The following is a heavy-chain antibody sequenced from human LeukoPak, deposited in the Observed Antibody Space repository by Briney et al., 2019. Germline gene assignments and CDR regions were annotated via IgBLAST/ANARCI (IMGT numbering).Heavy chain of an antibody. CDR3: AREGWVAATPTGPFDY. J-gene: IGHJ4*02. CDR1: GFTLSSNY. D-gene: IGHD2-15*01. Sequence: PGGSLRLSCAASGFTLSSNYMRWVRQAPGKGLEGGPVIYSGGSTYYADSVKGRFTISRDNSKNTLYLQMNSLRAEDTAVYYCAREGWVAATPTGPFDYWGQGTLVTVSS. CDR2: IYSGGST. V-gene: IGHV3-53*05.